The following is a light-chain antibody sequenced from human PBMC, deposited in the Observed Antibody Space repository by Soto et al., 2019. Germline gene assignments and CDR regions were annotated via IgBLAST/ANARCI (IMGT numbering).Light chain of an antibody. V-gene: IGLV2-14*01. J-gene: IGLJ2*01. Sequence: QSALTQPAWVSGSPGQSITISCAGTRDDIGAYDYVSWYQQHPGNAPKRLVYEVTNRPSGVSDRFSGSKSGNTASLTISGLQAEDEADYYCNSYTNSSAVVFGGGTKVTVL. CDR1: RDDIGAYDY. CDR2: EVT. CDR3: NSYTNSSAVV.